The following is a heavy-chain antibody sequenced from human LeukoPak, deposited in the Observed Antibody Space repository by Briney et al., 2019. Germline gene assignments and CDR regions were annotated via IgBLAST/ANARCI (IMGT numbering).Heavy chain of an antibody. CDR2: INPNSGGT. V-gene: IGHV1-2*02. J-gene: IGHJ4*02. CDR1: GYTFTDYY. Sequence: ASVKVSCKASGYTFTDYYMHWVRQAPGQGLEWMGWINPNSGGTNYAQKFQGRVTMTRDTSISTAYMELSRLRSDDTAVYYCARPYDSSGYAFDYWGQGTLVTVSS. D-gene: IGHD3-22*01. CDR3: ARPYDSSGYAFDY.